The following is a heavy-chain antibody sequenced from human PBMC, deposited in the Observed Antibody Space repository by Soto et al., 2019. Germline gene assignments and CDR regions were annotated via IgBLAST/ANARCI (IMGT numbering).Heavy chain of an antibody. CDR2: ISGSGGST. J-gene: IGHJ4*02. CDR1: GFAFSGYA. V-gene: IGHV3-23*01. Sequence: PGGSLRLSCAAAGFAFSGYAMSWVRQAPGKGLEWVSAISGSGGSTYYADSVKGRFTISRDNSKNTLYLQMNSLRAEDTAVYYCAKDGRSPPLDYWGQGTLVTVSS. CDR3: AKDGRSPPLDY. D-gene: IGHD6-6*01.